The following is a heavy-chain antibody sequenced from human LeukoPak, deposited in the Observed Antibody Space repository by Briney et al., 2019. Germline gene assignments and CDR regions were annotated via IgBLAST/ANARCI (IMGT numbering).Heavy chain of an antibody. V-gene: IGHV1-18*04. CDR1: GYTFTSYY. CDR3: ARGSVVVPAAFDY. J-gene: IGHJ4*02. D-gene: IGHD2-2*01. Sequence: ASVKVSCKASGYTFTSYYMHWVRQAPGQGLEWMGWISANNGYTNYAQKLQGRVSMTTDTSTSTAYMELRSLRSDDTAVYYCARGSVVVPAAFDYWGQGTLVTVSS. CDR2: ISANNGYT.